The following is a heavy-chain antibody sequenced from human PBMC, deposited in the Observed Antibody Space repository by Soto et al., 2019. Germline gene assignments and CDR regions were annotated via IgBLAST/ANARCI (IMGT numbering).Heavy chain of an antibody. Sequence: QVQLVQSGAEVKKPGASVKVSCKASGYTFTSYYMHWVRQAPGQGLEWMGIINPSGGSTSYTQKFQGRVTMTRDTSTSTVYMELSSLRSEDTAVYYCARDLELRFLEWSPYYCGMDVWGQGTTVTVSS. CDR3: ARDLELRFLEWSPYYCGMDV. CDR1: GYTFTSYY. V-gene: IGHV1-46*01. J-gene: IGHJ6*02. D-gene: IGHD3-3*01. CDR2: INPSGGST.